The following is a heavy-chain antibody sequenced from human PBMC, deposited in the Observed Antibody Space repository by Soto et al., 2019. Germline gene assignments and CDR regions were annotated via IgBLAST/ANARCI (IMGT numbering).Heavy chain of an antibody. D-gene: IGHD2-2*02. CDR3: ANVPIWCSSTSCYTEGFDY. Sequence: GGSLRLSCTAAGFTFSDYAMSWVREPPGKGLEWVSVISAGGSTYYADSVKGRFTVSRANSKNTLYLQMNSLRAEDTAVYYCANVPIWCSSTSCYTEGFDYWGQGTLVTVSS. CDR1: GFTFSDYA. CDR2: ISAGGST. V-gene: IGHV3-23*01. J-gene: IGHJ4*02.